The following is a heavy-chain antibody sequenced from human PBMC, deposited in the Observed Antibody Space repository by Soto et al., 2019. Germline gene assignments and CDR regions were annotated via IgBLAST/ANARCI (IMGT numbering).Heavy chain of an antibody. Sequence: ETLSLSCAASGFTVSSNYMSWVRQAPGKGLEWVSVIYSGGSTYYADSVKGRFTISRDNSKNTLYLQMNSLRAEDTAVYYCAREASSGWSGGDDAFDIWGQGTMVTVSS. J-gene: IGHJ3*02. CDR3: AREASSGWSGGDDAFDI. V-gene: IGHV3-53*01. D-gene: IGHD6-19*01. CDR2: IYSGGST. CDR1: GFTVSSNY.